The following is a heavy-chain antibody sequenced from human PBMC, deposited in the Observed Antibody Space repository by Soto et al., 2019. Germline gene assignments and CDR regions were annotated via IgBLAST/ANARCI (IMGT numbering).Heavy chain of an antibody. CDR3: ASHCGGDCYSRSPPYYYYGMDV. Sequence: QVQLVQSGAEVKKPGSSVKVSCKASGGTFSSYAISWVRQAPGQGLEWMGGIIPIFGTADYAQTFQGRVKITADESTSTAYMELSSLRSEDTAVYYCASHCGGDCYSRSPPYYYYGMDVWGQGTTVTVSS. CDR1: GGTFSSYA. D-gene: IGHD2-21*02. V-gene: IGHV1-69*12. J-gene: IGHJ6*02. CDR2: IIPIFGTA.